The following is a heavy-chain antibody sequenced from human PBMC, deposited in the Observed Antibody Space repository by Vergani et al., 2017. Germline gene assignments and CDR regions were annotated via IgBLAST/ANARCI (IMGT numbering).Heavy chain of an antibody. CDR2: IYSTGST. J-gene: IGHJ4*02. Sequence: VQLVESGGGLVKPGGSLRLSCAASGFTFINAWMTWVRQAPGKGLEWIGYIYSTGSTHHNPSLRRRINMSVDTSKNQFSLKLNSVTAADTAMYYCARMGGYDEGDAFRIGYFDSWGPGILVTVSS. D-gene: IGHD3-22*01. CDR1: GFTFINAW. CDR3: ARMGGYDEGDAFRIGYFDS. V-gene: IGHV4-28*01.